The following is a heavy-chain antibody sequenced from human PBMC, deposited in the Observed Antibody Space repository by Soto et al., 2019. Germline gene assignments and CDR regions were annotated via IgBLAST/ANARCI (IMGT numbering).Heavy chain of an antibody. V-gene: IGHV5-51*01. J-gene: IGHJ6*03. D-gene: IGHD4-17*01. CDR3: ARHYGDYVDYYYYYYMDV. CDR1: GYSFTSYW. CDR2: IYPGDSDT. Sequence: GESLKISCKGSGYSFTSYWIGWVRQMPGKGLKWMGIIYPGDSDTRYSPSFQGQVTISADKSISTAYLQWSSLKASDTAMYYCARHYGDYVDYYYYYYMDVWGKGTTVTVSS.